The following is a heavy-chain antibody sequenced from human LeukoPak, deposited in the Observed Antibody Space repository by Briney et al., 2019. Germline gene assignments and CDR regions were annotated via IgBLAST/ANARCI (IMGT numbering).Heavy chain of an antibody. CDR1: GFTFSSHA. D-gene: IGHD3-22*01. V-gene: IGHV3-23*01. CDR3: AIMHGYYDGSGFWVQ. J-gene: IGHJ4*02. Sequence: GGSLRLSCAASGFTFSSHAMSWVRQAPGKGLEWVSFISPSGDRTSNADSVEGRFTISRDNTRNTLYLQMNSLRDEDTGVYYCAIMHGYYDGSGFWVQWGQGTLVTVSS. CDR2: ISPSGDRT.